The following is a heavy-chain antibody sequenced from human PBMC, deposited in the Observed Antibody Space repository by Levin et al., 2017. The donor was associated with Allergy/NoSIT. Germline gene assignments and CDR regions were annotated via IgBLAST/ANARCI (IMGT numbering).Heavy chain of an antibody. D-gene: IGHD6-19*01. J-gene: IGHJ3*02. V-gene: IGHV3-7*01. Sequence: GESLKIFCAASGFSFSDYWLTWVRQAPGKGLEWVANIKPDGSEKYYADSVTGRFNISRDNAQKSLYLQMKYLSAEDTAVYYCASPYTSDWVFDMWGPGTMVTVSS. CDR3: ASPYTSDWVFDM. CDR1: GFSFSDYW. CDR2: IKPDGSEK.